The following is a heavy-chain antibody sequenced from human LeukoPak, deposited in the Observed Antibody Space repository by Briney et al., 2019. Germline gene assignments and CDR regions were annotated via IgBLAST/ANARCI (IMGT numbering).Heavy chain of an antibody. CDR3: ARDPYYYDSSGYYLDY. Sequence: GASVKVSCKASGYTFTSYYMHWVRQAPGQGLEWMGIINPSGGSTSYAQKFRGRVTMTRDTSTSTVYMELSSLRSEDTAVYYCARDPYYYDSSGYYLDYWGQGTLVTVPS. V-gene: IGHV1-46*01. CDR2: INPSGGST. CDR1: GYTFTSYY. D-gene: IGHD3-22*01. J-gene: IGHJ4*02.